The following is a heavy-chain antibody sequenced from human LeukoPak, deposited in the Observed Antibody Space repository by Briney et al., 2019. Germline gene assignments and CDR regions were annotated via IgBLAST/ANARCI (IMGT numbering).Heavy chain of an antibody. CDR3: AKLNPIVGAMGPFDY. D-gene: IGHD1-26*01. J-gene: IGHJ4*02. Sequence: PGGSLRLSCAASGFTFSSYAMSWVRQAPGKGLEWVSAISGSGGSTYYADSVKGRFTISRDNSKNTLYLQMNSLRAKDTAVYYCAKLNPIVGAMGPFDYWGQGTLVTVSS. CDR1: GFTFSSYA. V-gene: IGHV3-23*01. CDR2: ISGSGGST.